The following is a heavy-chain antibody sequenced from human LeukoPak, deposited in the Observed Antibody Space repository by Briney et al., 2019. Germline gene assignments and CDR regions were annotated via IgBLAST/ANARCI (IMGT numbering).Heavy chain of an antibody. Sequence: PGGSLRLSCAASGFTFSSYGMHWVRQAPGKGLEWVANIKEDGSEKYHVNSVKGRFTISRDNAKTSLYLQMNSLRVEDTAVYYRARRAGAYSHPYDYWGQGTLVTVSS. V-gene: IGHV3-7*01. D-gene: IGHD4/OR15-4a*01. CDR2: IKEDGSEK. J-gene: IGHJ4*02. CDR1: GFTFSSYG. CDR3: ARRAGAYSHPYDY.